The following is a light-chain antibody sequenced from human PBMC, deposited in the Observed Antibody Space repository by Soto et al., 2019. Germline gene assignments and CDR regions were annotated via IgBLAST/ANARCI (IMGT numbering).Light chain of an antibody. CDR2: KVS. J-gene: IGKJ2*01. CDR3: MQGPHWPPYT. Sequence: DVVMTQSPLSLPVTLGQPASISCRSSQSLAYSDGNTYLNWFQQRPGQSPRRLIYKVSNRDSGVPDRFSGSGSGTDFTLKISRVEAEDVGVYYCMQGPHWPPYTLGQGTKLEIK. V-gene: IGKV2-30*01. CDR1: QSLAYSDGNTY.